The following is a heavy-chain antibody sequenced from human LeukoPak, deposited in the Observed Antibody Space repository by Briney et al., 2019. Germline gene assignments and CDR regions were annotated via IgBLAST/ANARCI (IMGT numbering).Heavy chain of an antibody. Sequence: PGGSLRLSCAASGFTFSSYGMHWVRQAPGKGLEWVAVISYDGSNKYYADSVKGRFTISRDNSKNTLYLQMNSLRAEDTAVYYCAKDLTAYYYGSGTPYLGDYWGQGTLVTVSS. V-gene: IGHV3-30*18. D-gene: IGHD3-10*01. CDR3: AKDLTAYYYGSGTPYLGDY. CDR1: GFTFSSYG. J-gene: IGHJ4*02. CDR2: ISYDGSNK.